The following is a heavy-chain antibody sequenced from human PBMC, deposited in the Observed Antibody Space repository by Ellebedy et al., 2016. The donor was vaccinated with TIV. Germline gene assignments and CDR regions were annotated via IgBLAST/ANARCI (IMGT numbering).Heavy chain of an antibody. J-gene: IGHJ4*02. D-gene: IGHD5-24*01. V-gene: IGHV3-23*01. CDR1: GFTFSTYA. CDR3: ARSRDGYNHGPY. Sequence: PGGSLRLSCAASGFTFSTYAMAWVRQTPGKGLEWVSTISDSGGNTYFPDSVKGRFTIARDNSKSTLYLQMDSLRPEDTAVYYCARSRDGYNHGPYWGQGTLVTVSS. CDR2: ISDSGGNT.